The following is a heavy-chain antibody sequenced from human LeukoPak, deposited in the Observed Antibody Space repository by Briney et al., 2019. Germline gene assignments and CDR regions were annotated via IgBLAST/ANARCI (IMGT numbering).Heavy chain of an antibody. V-gene: IGHV3-20*04. J-gene: IGHJ6*03. Sequence: PGGSLRLSCAASGFRFDDYGMSWVRQPPGKGPEWVSGIRWSGGSTGYADSVKGRFIISRDNAKNSLYLQMNSLRAEDSALYYCARGVYSNYPNYYYMDVWGKGTTVTVSS. CDR1: GFRFDDYG. D-gene: IGHD4-11*01. CDR2: IRWSGGST. CDR3: ARGVYSNYPNYYYMDV.